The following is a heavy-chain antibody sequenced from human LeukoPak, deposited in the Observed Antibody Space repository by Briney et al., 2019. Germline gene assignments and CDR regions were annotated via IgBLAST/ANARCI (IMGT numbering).Heavy chain of an antibody. D-gene: IGHD3-10*01. CDR2: IKSDGST. Sequence: GGSLRLSCAASGFTFSMYWMHWVRQVPGKGLVWVSRIKSDGSTNYADSVKGRFTISRDNAKNTVSLQMNSLRPEDTGVYYCTRAPSEIGSYYPEYFRHWGQGTLVTVSS. V-gene: IGHV3-74*01. J-gene: IGHJ1*01. CDR1: GFTFSMYW. CDR3: TRAPSEIGSYYPEYFRH.